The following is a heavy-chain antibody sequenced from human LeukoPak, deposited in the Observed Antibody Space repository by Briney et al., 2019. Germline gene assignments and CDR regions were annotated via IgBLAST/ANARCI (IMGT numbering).Heavy chain of an antibody. CDR1: GFTFSSYS. CDR3: ARDGFEVGSYGYDVDY. J-gene: IGHJ4*02. V-gene: IGHV3-21*01. D-gene: IGHD5-18*01. Sequence: GGSLRLSCAASGFTFSSYSMNWVRQAPGKGLGWVSSISSSSSYIYYADSVKGRFTISRDNAKNSLYLQMNSLRAEDTAVYYCARDGFEVGSYGYDVDYWGQGTLVTVSS. CDR2: ISSSSSYI.